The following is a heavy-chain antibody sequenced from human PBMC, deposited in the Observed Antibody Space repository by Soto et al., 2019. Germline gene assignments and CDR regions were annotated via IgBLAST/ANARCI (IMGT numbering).Heavy chain of an antibody. V-gene: IGHV3-11*05. J-gene: IGHJ4*02. CDR3: ARESWANPDS. D-gene: IGHD3-10*01. CDR1: GFTLSDHF. CDR2: ISDRDRSSVT. Sequence: QVQLVESGGGLVKPGGSLRLSCAASGFTLSDHFMSWIRQAPGKGLEWVSYISDRDRSSVTHYGDSVKGRFTISRDNAKNSLYLQRNSLRVEDTAVYYCARESWANPDSWGQGTLVTVSS.